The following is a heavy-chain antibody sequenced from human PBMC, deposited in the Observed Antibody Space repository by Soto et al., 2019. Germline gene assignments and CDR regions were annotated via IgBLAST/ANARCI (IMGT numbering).Heavy chain of an antibody. CDR2: ISGSGGST. Sequence: EVQLLESGGGLVQPGGSLRLSCAASGFTFSSYAMSWVRQPPGKGLEWVSAISGSGGSTYYADSVKGRFTIARDNSKNTLYLQMNSLRAEDTAVYYCAKDLRFLGIGGMDVWGQGTTVTVSS. V-gene: IGHV3-23*01. CDR1: GFTFSSYA. J-gene: IGHJ6*02. CDR3: AKDLRFLGIGGMDV. D-gene: IGHD3-3*01.